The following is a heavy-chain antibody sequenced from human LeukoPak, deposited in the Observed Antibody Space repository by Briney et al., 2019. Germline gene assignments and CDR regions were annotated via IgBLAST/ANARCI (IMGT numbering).Heavy chain of an antibody. CDR3: ARVLVGATNAFDI. J-gene: IGHJ3*02. Sequence: SETLSLTCTVSGGSISSYYWSWIRQPPRKGLEWIGYIYYSGSTNYNPSLRSRVTISVDTSKNQFSLKLSSVTAADTAVYYCARVLVGATNAFDIWGQGTMVTVSS. D-gene: IGHD1-26*01. CDR2: IYYSGST. CDR1: GGSISSYY. V-gene: IGHV4-59*08.